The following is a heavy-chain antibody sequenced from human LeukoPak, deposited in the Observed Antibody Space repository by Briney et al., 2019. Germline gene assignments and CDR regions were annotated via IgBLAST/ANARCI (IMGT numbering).Heavy chain of an antibody. D-gene: IGHD1-20*01. V-gene: IGHV1-69*04. Sequence: AASVKVSCKASGGTFSSYAISWVRQAPGQGLEWMGRLIPILGIANYAQKFQGRVTITADKSTSTAYMELYSLRSEDTAVYYCARELTGSTASSYFDYWGQGTLVTVSS. CDR2: LIPILGIA. CDR3: ARELTGSTASSYFDY. CDR1: GGTFSSYA. J-gene: IGHJ4*02.